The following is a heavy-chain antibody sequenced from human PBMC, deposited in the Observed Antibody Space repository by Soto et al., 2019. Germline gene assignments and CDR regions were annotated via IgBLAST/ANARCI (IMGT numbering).Heavy chain of an antibody. Sequence: QVQLVQSGAEVKKPGASVKVSCKASGYTFTSYAMHWVRQAPGQRLEWMGWINAGNGNTKYSQKFQGRVTITRDTXXXTAYXXXXXXXXXXXAXYYCARDLYWGQGTLVTVSS. CDR2: INAGNGNT. CDR1: GYTFTSYA. V-gene: IGHV1-3*01. CDR3: ARDLY. J-gene: IGHJ4*02. D-gene: IGHD3-10*01.